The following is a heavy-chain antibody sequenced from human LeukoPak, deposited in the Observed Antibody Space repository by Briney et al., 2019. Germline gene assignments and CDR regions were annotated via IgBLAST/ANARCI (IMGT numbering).Heavy chain of an antibody. CDR2: INHSGST. D-gene: IGHD3-22*01. V-gene: IGHV4-34*01. J-gene: IGHJ5*02. CDR1: GGSFSGYY. CDR3: ARGQYYYDSSGYYNWFDP. Sequence: SETLSLTCAVYGGSFSGYYWSWIRQPPGKGLEWIGEINHSGSTNYNPSLKSRVTISVDTSKNQFSLKLSSVTAVDTAVYYCARGQYYYDSSGYYNWFDPWGQGTLVTVSS.